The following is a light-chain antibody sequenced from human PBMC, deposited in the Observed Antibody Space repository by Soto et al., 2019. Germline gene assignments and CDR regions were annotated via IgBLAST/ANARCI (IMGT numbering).Light chain of an antibody. CDR2: DDD. J-gene: IGLJ1*01. CDR1: SSNIGGTS. V-gene: IGLV1-51*01. CDR3: GAWDSRMTAYD. Sequence: QSVLKQPPSVSAAPGRRVTISRSARSSNIGGTSVSWYQQLPGTAPKFLIYDDDKRPSGVPDRLSGPKSGTSATLGITGSQTGDEADDYCGAWDSRMTAYDIGTGTKVTVL.